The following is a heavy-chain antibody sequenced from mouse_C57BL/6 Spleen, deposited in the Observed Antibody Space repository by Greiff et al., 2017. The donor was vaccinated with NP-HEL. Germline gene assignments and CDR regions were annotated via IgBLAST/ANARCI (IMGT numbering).Heavy chain of an antibody. Sequence: QVTLKESGPGILQSSQTLSLTCSFSGFSLSTSGMGVSWIRQPSGKGLEWLAHIYWADDKRYHPSLKSRLTISKDTSRNQVFRKITSVDTADTATYYCARSDYRDYFDYWGQGTTLTVSS. CDR1: GFSLSTSGMG. J-gene: IGHJ2*01. V-gene: IGHV8-12*01. CDR3: ARSDYRDYFDY. CDR2: IYWADDK. D-gene: IGHD2-14*01.